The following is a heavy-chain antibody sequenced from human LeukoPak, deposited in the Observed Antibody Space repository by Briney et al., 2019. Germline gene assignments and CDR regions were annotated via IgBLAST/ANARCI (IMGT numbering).Heavy chain of an antibody. Sequence: SETLSLTGTVSGAPLNNYYWNWVRQPPGKELEWIGNVDYSGSTRYNPSLKSRATMSLDSSKNQFSLRLTSVTAADMAVYYCAMQVGIYGDYNNWFDPWGQGARVTVSS. CDR3: AMQVGIYGDYNNWFDP. CDR2: VDYSGST. CDR1: GAPLNNYY. D-gene: IGHD4-17*01. V-gene: IGHV4-59*08. J-gene: IGHJ5*02.